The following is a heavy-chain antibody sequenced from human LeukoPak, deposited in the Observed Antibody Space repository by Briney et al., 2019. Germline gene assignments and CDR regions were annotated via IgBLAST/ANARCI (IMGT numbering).Heavy chain of an antibody. CDR2: IGAKGTST. CDR1: GFTFSSYA. CDR3: VKDLGALSDGSSPY. D-gene: IGHD6-6*01. Sequence: GGSLRLSCAASGFTFSSYAMSWVRQAPGKGLEWVSAIGAKGTSTYYADSVKGRFTISRDNSKNTLYLQMNGLTAEDTAVYYCVKDLGALSDGSSPYWGQGTLVTVSS. V-gene: IGHV3-23*01. J-gene: IGHJ4*02.